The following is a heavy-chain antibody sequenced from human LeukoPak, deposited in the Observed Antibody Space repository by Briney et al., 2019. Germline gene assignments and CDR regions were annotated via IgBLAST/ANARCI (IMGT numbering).Heavy chain of an antibody. V-gene: IGHV1-3*01. CDR1: GYTFTSYA. CDR2: INAGNGNT. CDR3: ARDWGLRYFDWLLLGSFDY. Sequence: ASVKVSCKASGYTFTSYAMHWVRQAPGQRLEWMGWINAGNGNTKYSQKFQGRVTITRDTSASTAYMELSSLRSDDTAVYYCARDWGLRYFDWLLLGSFDYWGQGTLVTVSS. J-gene: IGHJ4*02. D-gene: IGHD3-9*01.